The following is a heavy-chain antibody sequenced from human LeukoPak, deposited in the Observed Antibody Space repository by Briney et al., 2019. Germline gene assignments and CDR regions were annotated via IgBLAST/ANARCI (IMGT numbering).Heavy chain of an antibody. CDR3: AKDSGRGSWSGYFDFDY. J-gene: IGHJ4*02. Sequence: PGGSLRLSCAASGFTFSDFWMHWVRQAPGKGLVWVSRINSGGTVTNYADSVKGRLTISRDNSKNTLYLQMNSLRAEDTAVYYCAKDSGRGSWSGYFDFDYWGQGTLVTVSS. V-gene: IGHV3-74*01. CDR2: INSGGTVT. CDR1: GFTFSDFW. D-gene: IGHD3-3*01.